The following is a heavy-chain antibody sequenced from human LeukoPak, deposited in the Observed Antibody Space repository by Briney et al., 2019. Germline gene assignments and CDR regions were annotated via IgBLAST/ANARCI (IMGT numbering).Heavy chain of an antibody. CDR2: ISGSGGRK. CDR3: AQFGPGMSVGDY. CDR1: GFTFSSYA. Sequence: PGGSLRLSCAASGFTFSSYALSWVRQAPGKGLEWVTAISGSGGRKYYADSVKGGFTISRDNCKKTMYMQRKSLRADDTAVYYCAQFGPGMSVGDYWGQGTLVTVSS. D-gene: IGHD3-10*01. J-gene: IGHJ4*02. V-gene: IGHV3-23*01.